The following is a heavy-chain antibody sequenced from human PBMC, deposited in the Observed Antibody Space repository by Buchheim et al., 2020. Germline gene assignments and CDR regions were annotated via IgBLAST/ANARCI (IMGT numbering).Heavy chain of an antibody. Sequence: QVQLQESGPGLVKPSETLSLTCTVSGGSISSYYWSWLRQPPGGGLGCIAYIHYSGNTNYTPSLKSRVTLSVDTSKHQFSLKVSSVTAADTAVYYCARQGHYGDYDNWGQGTL. D-gene: IGHD4-17*01. J-gene: IGHJ4*02. CDR1: GGSISSYY. CDR2: IHYSGNT. V-gene: IGHV4-59*08. CDR3: ARQGHYGDYDN.